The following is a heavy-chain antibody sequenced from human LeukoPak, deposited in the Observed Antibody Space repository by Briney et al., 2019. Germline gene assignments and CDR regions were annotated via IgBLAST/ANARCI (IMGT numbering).Heavy chain of an antibody. CDR1: GFSISSYS. J-gene: IGHJ6*02. Sequence: KAGGSLSLPCAASGFSISSYSMNWCRQAPGEGLVGGFSISSRSDIYYSNSVQGRFTISTDNAKNSLYVQMTSLRAEDTAVYYCARDRDPRSSWPYYYYGMDVWGQGTTVTVSS. D-gene: IGHD6-13*01. CDR3: ARDRDPRSSWPYYYYGMDV. V-gene: IGHV3-21*01. CDR2: ISSRSDI.